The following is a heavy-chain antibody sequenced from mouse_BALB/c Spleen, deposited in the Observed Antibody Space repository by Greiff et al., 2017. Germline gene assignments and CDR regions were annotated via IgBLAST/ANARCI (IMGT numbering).Heavy chain of an antibody. CDR1: GFNIKDTY. V-gene: IGHV14-3*02. D-gene: IGHD2-3*01. J-gene: IGHJ3*01. CDR3: ARDDGYSAWFAY. CDR2: IDPANGNT. Sequence: EVQLVESGAELVKPGASVKLSCTASGFNIKDTYMHWVKQRPEQGLEWIGRIDPANGNTKYDPKFQGKATITADTSSNTAYLQLSSLTSEDTAVYYCARDDGYSAWFAYWGQGTLVTVSA.